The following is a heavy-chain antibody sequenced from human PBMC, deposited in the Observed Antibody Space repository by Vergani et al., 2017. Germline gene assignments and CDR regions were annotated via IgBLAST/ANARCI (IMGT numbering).Heavy chain of an antibody. CDR2: ISSSSSTI. CDR3: ARDGGYCSGGSWRNYYYYGMDV. D-gene: IGHD2-15*01. V-gene: IGHV3-48*01. J-gene: IGHJ6*02. Sequence: EVQLVESGGGLVQPGGSLRLSCAASGFTFSSYSMNWVRQAPGKGLEWVSYISSSSSTIYYADSVKGRFTISRDNAKNSLYLQMNSLRAEDTAVYYCARDGGYCSGGSWRNYYYYGMDVWGQGTTVTVSS. CDR1: GFTFSSYS.